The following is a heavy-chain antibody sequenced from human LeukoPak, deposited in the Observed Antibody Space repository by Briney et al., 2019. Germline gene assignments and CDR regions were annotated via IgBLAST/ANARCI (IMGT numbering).Heavy chain of an antibody. Sequence: GGSLRLSCAASGFTFSSYETNWVRQAPGKGLEWVSYISGSGSSIHYADSVKGRFTISRDNAMNSLYLQMNSLRAEDTAIYYCAREYDSSGYPIDFWGHGTRVTVSS. D-gene: IGHD3-22*01. J-gene: IGHJ4*01. CDR1: GFTFSSYE. CDR3: AREYDSSGYPIDF. CDR2: ISGSGSSI. V-gene: IGHV3-48*03.